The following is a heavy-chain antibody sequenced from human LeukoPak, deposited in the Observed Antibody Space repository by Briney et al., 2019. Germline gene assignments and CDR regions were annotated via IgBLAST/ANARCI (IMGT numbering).Heavy chain of an antibody. J-gene: IGHJ3*02. CDR1: GGTFSSYA. D-gene: IGHD3-22*01. V-gene: IGHV1-69*05. CDR3: ARDDYYDSSGSRAGAFDI. Sequence: SVKVSCKASGGTFSSYAISWVRQARGQGLEWMGRIIPIFGTANYAQKFQGRVMITTDESTSTAYMELSSLRSEDTAVYYCARDDYYDSSGSRAGAFDIWGQGTMVTVSS. CDR2: IIPIFGTA.